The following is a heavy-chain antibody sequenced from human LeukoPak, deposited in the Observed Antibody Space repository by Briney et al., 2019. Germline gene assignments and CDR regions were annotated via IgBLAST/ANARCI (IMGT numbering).Heavy chain of an antibody. D-gene: IGHD5-18*01. Sequence: RASETLSLTCTVSGGSISSYYWSWIRQPPGKGLEWIGYIYYSGSTNYNPSLKSRVTISVDTSKNQFSLKLSSVTAADTAVYYCARDRGYSYGLDYWGQETLVTVSS. CDR3: ARDRGYSYGLDY. J-gene: IGHJ4*02. CDR2: IYYSGST. CDR1: GGSISSYY. V-gene: IGHV4-59*01.